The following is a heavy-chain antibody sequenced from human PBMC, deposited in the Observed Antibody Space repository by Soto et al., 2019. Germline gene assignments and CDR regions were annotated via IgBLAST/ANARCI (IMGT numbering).Heavy chain of an antibody. D-gene: IGHD2-15*01. Sequence: SVKVSCKASGGTFSSYTISWVRQAPGQGLEWMGRIIPILGIANYAQKFQGRVTITADKSTSTAYMELSSLRSEDTAVYYCGREYCSRGSCYGPDYWGQGTLVTVSS. CDR2: IIPILGIA. CDR3: GREYCSRGSCYGPDY. J-gene: IGHJ4*02. CDR1: GGTFSSYT. V-gene: IGHV1-69*04.